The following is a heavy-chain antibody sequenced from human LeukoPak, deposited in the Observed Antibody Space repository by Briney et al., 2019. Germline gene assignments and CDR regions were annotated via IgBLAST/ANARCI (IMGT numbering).Heavy chain of an antibody. Sequence: PGGSLRLSCAASGFTSCAIHWVRQSPGKGLEWLAIISFDGAYRYYADSVNCRFTISRDISKNTFYLQMNSLTANDAALYFCSTDEQGGAGSGRFDYWGQGTLVTVSS. V-gene: IGHV3-30*04. CDR2: ISFDGAYR. J-gene: IGHJ4*02. CDR3: STDEQGGAGSGRFDY. CDR1: GFTSCA. D-gene: IGHD3-10*01.